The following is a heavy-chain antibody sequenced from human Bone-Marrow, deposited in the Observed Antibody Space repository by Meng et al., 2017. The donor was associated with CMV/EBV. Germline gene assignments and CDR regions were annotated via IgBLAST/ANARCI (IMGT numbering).Heavy chain of an antibody. CDR2: INKDETKT. V-gene: IGHV3-74*01. J-gene: IGHJ4*02. CDR3: ASVRVFLEWALDN. CDR1: GFCISNYW. Sequence: GESLRLSCTVSGFCISNYWMHWVRQVLGQGLTWVSHINKDETKTSYADSVRGRFTISRDNAKNMLFPQMDSLGADDTAVDYFASVRVFLEWALDNWGQGQLVTVSS. D-gene: IGHD3-3*01.